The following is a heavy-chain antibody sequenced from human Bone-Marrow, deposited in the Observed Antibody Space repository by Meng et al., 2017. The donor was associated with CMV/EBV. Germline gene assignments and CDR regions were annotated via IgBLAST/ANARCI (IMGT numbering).Heavy chain of an antibody. CDR3: ARDLGGDCSGGSCYVDY. D-gene: IGHD2-15*01. CDR1: GYTFTSYY. CDR2: INPSGGST. Sequence: ASVKVSCKASGYTFTSYYMHWVRQAPGQGLEWMGIINPSGGSTSYAQKFQGRVTMTRDTSTSTVYMELSSLRSEVTAVYYCARDLGGDCSGGSCYVDYWGHGTLVTVSS. J-gene: IGHJ4*03. V-gene: IGHV1-46*01.